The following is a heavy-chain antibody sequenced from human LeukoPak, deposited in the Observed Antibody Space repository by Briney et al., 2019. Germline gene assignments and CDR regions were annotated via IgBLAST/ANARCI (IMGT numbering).Heavy chain of an antibody. V-gene: IGHV3-49*04. J-gene: IGHJ4*02. CDR3: TRDLEGLLSGFDY. CDR2: IRSKAYGGTT. CDR1: GFTFGDYA. Sequence: GGSLRLSCTASGFTFGDYAMSWVRQAPGKGLEWVGFIRSKAYGGTTEYAASVKGRFTISRDDSKSIAYLQMNSLKTEDTAVYYCTRDLEGLLSGFDYWGQGTLVTVSS. D-gene: IGHD3-3*01.